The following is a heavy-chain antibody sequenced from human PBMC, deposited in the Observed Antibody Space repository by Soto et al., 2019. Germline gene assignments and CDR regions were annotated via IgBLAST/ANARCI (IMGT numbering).Heavy chain of an antibody. V-gene: IGHV5-51*01. D-gene: IGHD2-15*01. J-gene: IGHJ6*02. CDR1: GYSFTSYW. CDR2: IYPGDSDT. CDR3: ARPRYPGRGYCGMDV. Sequence: PGESLKISCKGSGYSFTSYWIGWVRQMPGKGLECMGIIYPGDSDTRYSPSFQGQVTISADKSISTAYLQWSSLKASDTAMYYCARPRYPGRGYCGMDVWGQGTKVTVAS.